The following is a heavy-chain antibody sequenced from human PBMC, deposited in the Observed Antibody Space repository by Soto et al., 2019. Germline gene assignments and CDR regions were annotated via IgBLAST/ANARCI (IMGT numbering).Heavy chain of an antibody. D-gene: IGHD2-21*02. CDR1: GYTFTSYD. CDR3: ASLSHTASGDYYYYYMDV. Sequence: GASVKVSCKASGYTFTSYDINWVRQATGQGLEWMGWMNPNSGNTGYAQKFQGRVTMTRNTSISTAYMELSSLRSEDTAVYYCASLSHTASGDYYYYYMDVWGKGTTVTVSS. J-gene: IGHJ6*03. CDR2: MNPNSGNT. V-gene: IGHV1-8*01.